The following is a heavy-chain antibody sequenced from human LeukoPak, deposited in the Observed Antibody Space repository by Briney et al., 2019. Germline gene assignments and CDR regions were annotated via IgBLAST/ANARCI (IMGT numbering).Heavy chain of an antibody. D-gene: IGHD6-13*01. J-gene: IGHJ6*03. CDR1: GYTFTGYY. CDR3: ARDRSSSSWFYYYFYMDV. Sequence: ASVKVSCKASGYTFTGYYMHWVRQAPGQGLEWMGWINPNSGGTNYAQKFRGRVTMTRDTSISTAYMELSRLRSDDTAVYYCARDRSSSSWFYYYFYMDVWGKGTTVTISS. V-gene: IGHV1-2*02. CDR2: INPNSGGT.